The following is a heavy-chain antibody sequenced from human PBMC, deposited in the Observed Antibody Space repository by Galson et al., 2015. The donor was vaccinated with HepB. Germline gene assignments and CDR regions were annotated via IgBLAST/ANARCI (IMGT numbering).Heavy chain of an antibody. D-gene: IGHD4-17*01. CDR2: ISSDGGNK. J-gene: IGHJ3*01. Sequence: SLRLSCAASGFTFSRHAMHWVRQAPGKGLEWVAVISSDGGNKLYVDSVRGRFTISRDNSKNTLYLQMNSVRPEDTSVLFCARESYGEDAFDVWGLGTMVTVSS. CDR1: GFTFSRHA. V-gene: IGHV3-30*04. CDR3: ARESYGEDAFDV.